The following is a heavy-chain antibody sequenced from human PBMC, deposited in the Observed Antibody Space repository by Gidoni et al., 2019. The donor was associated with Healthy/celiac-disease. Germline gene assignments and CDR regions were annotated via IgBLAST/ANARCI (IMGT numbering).Heavy chain of an antibody. CDR2: IWYDGSNK. Sequence: QVQLVESGGGVVQPGRSLRLSCAASGFTFSSYGMHWVRKAPGKGPQWGAVIWYDGSNKYYADSVKGRFTISRDNSKNTLYLQMNSLRAEDTAVYYCARGNRYYYDSSGPYFNAFDIWGQGTMVTVSS. CDR1: GFTFSSYG. J-gene: IGHJ3*02. D-gene: IGHD3-22*01. CDR3: ARGNRYYYDSSGPYFNAFDI. V-gene: IGHV3-33*01.